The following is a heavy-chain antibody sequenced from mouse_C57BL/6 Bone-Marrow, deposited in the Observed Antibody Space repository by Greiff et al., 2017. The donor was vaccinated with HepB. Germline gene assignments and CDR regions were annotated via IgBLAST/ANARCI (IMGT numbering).Heavy chain of an antibody. Sequence: DVQLVESGPELVKPGASVKISCKASGYSFTGYYMNWVKQSPEKSLEWIGEINPSTGGTTYNQKFKAKATLTVDKSSSTAYMQLKSLTSEDSAVYYCARFDDFRNWGQGTLVTVSA. CDR1: GYSFTGYY. CDR2: INPSTGGT. J-gene: IGHJ3*01. D-gene: IGHD2-4*01. V-gene: IGHV1-42*01. CDR3: ARFDDFRN.